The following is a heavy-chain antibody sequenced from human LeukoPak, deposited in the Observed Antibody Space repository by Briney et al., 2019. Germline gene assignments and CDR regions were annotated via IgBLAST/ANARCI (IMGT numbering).Heavy chain of an antibody. CDR3: ARYYYDSSGYYGYYYYGMDV. J-gene: IGHJ6*01. CDR2: MSPNSGNT. D-gene: IGHD3-22*01. CDR1: GYTFTSYD. Sequence: WASVKVSCKASGYTFTSYDINWVRQATGQGLEWMGWMSPNSGNTGYAQKFQGRVTMTRNTSISTTYMELSSLRSEDTAVYYCARYYYDSSGYYGYYYYGMDVWGQGTTVTVSS. V-gene: IGHV1-8*01.